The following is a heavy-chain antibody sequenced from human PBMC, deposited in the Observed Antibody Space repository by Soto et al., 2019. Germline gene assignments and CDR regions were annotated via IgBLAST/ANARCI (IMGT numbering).Heavy chain of an antibody. V-gene: IGHV3-23*01. J-gene: IGHJ6*02. Sequence: GGSLRLSCAASGSTFSSYAMSWVRQAPGKGLEWVSAISGSGGSTYYADSVEGRFTISRDNSKNTLYLQMNSLRAEDTAVYYCATRDYDSSGYYYLYYYYGMDVWGQGTTVTVSS. CDR1: GSTFSSYA. CDR3: ATRDYDSSGYYYLYYYYGMDV. D-gene: IGHD3-22*01. CDR2: ISGSGGST.